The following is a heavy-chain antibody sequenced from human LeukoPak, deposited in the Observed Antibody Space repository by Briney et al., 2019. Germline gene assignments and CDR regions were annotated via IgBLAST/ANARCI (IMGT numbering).Heavy chain of an antibody. CDR2: IYYSGST. D-gene: IGHD2-15*01. CDR3: ARGTAYCSGGSCYSNWFDP. CDR1: GGSISSSSYY. Sequence: PSETLSLTCTVSGGSISSSSYYWGWIRQPPGKGLEWIGSIYYSGSTYYNPSLKSRVTISVDTSKNQFSLKLSSVTAADTAVYYCARGTAYCSGGSCYSNWFDPWGQGTLVTVSS. J-gene: IGHJ5*02. V-gene: IGHV4-39*07.